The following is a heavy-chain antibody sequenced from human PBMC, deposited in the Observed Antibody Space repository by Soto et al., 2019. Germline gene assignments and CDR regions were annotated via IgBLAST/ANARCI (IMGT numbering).Heavy chain of an antibody. D-gene: IGHD3-10*02. CDR2: IDCDDDK. CDR1: VFSLIAHGIC. J-gene: IGHJ6*02. Sequence: SCATLLNPTHTLTLTCTFSVFSLIAHGICVSLIRQPPVKALEWLALIDCDDDKYYSTSLKTRLTISKDTSKNQVVLTMTNMDPVDTATYYCARTPMLGRYYYYYGMEVWGQGTTVTV. CDR3: ARTPMLGRYYYYYGMEV. V-gene: IGHV2-70*01.